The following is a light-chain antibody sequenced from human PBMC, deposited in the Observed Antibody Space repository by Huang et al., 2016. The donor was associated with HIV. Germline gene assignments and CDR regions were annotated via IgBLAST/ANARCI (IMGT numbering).Light chain of an antibody. CDR3: QQYYHWPQT. Sequence: EIVLTQSPATLSVSPGERATLSCRASQSINSNLAWYQQKYGQAPRLLISGASTRASGIPARFSGRGSRTEFTLTISSLQSEDFAVYYCQQYYHWPQTFGQGTKVEIK. J-gene: IGKJ1*01. CDR1: QSINSN. V-gene: IGKV3-15*01. CDR2: GAS.